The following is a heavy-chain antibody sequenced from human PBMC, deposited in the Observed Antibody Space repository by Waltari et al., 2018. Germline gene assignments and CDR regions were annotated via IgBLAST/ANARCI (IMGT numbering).Heavy chain of an antibody. J-gene: IGHJ4*02. Sequence: QVQLVQSGAEVKKPGSSVKVSCKASGGTFSSYAISWVRQAPGQGLEWRGGIIPIFGTANYAQKFQGRVTITADESTSTAYMELSSLRSEDTAVYYCARRYYDILTGYYYFDYWGQGTLVTVSS. V-gene: IGHV1-69*01. CDR3: ARRYYDILTGYYYFDY. CDR1: GGTFSSYA. D-gene: IGHD3-9*01. CDR2: IIPIFGTA.